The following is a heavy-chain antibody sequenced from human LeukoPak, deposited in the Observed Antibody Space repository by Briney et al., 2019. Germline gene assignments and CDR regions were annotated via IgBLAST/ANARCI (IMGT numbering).Heavy chain of an antibody. CDR2: INHSGST. V-gene: IGHV4-34*01. D-gene: IGHD4-17*01. CDR3: ARGPRDGDYPFDY. CDR1: GGSLSGYY. J-gene: IGHJ4*02. Sequence: SETLSLTCAVYGGSLSGYYWSWIRQPPGKGLEWIGEINHSGSTNYNPSLKSRVTISVDTSKNQFSLKLSSVTAADTAVYYCARGPRDGDYPFDYWGQGTLVTVSS.